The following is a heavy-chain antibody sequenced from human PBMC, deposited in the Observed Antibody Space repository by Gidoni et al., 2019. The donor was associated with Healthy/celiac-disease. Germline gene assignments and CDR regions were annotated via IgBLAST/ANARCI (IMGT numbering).Heavy chain of an antibody. D-gene: IGHD2-2*01. CDR2: ISAYNGNT. Sequence: QVQLVQSGAEVKKPGASVKVSCKASGYTFTSYGISWVRQAPGQGLEWMGWISAYNGNTNYAQKLQGRVTMTTDTSTSTAYMELRSLRSDDTAVYYCARALDRYQLRPMGYYYGMDVWGQGTTVTVSS. J-gene: IGHJ6*02. CDR3: ARALDRYQLRPMGYYYGMDV. CDR1: GYTFTSYG. V-gene: IGHV1-18*04.